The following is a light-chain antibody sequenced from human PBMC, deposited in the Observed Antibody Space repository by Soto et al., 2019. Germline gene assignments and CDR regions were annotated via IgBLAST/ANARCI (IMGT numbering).Light chain of an antibody. V-gene: IGLV2-23*01. J-gene: IGLJ3*02. CDR2: EGS. CDR1: SSDVGSYNL. Sequence: QSALTQPASVSGSPGQSITISCTGTSSDVGSYNLVSWYQQHPDKAPKLMIYEGSKRPSGVSNRFSGFKSGNTASLTISGLQAEDEADYYFCSYAGISAWVFVGGTMLTVL. CDR3: CSYAGISAWV.